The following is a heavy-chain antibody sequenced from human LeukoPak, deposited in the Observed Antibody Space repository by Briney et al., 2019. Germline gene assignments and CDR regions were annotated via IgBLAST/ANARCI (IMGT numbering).Heavy chain of an antibody. CDR2: IIPIFGTA. J-gene: IGHJ4*02. V-gene: IGHV1-69*13. CDR1: GGTFSSYA. D-gene: IGHD5-24*01. CDR3: ARGAGMATIDYYFDY. Sequence: GASVKVSCKASGGTFSSYAISWVRQAPGQGLEWMGGIIPIFGTANYAQKFQGRVTITADESTSTAYMELSSPRSEDTAVYYCARGAGMATIDYYFDYWGQGTLVTVSS.